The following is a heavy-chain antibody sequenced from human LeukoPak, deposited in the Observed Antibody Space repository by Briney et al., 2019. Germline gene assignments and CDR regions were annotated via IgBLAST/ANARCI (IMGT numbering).Heavy chain of an antibody. CDR1: GFTFDDYG. Sequence: GGSLRLSCAASGFTFDDYGMSWVRQAPGKGLEWVSGINWNGGSTGYADSVKGRFTISRDNAKNSLYLQMNSLRAEDTALYYCARALLWFGGDYFDYWGQGTLVTVSS. V-gene: IGHV3-20*04. J-gene: IGHJ4*02. CDR3: ARALLWFGGDYFDY. D-gene: IGHD3-10*01. CDR2: INWNGGST.